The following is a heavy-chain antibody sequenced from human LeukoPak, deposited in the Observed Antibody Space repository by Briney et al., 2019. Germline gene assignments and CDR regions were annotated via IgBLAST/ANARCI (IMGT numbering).Heavy chain of an antibody. D-gene: IGHD1-26*01. V-gene: IGHV1-18*01. Sequence: ASVKVSCKASGYTFTSYGISWVRQAPGQGLEWMGWISAYNGNTNYAQKLQGRVTMTTDTSTSTAYMEPRSLRSDDTAVYYCARDVAWEPQRNWFDPWGQGTLVTVSS. CDR1: GYTFTSYG. J-gene: IGHJ5*02. CDR3: ARDVAWEPQRNWFDP. CDR2: ISAYNGNT.